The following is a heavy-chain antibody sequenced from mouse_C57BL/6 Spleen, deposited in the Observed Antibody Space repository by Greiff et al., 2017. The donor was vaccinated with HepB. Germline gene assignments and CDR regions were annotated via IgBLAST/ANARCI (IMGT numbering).Heavy chain of an antibody. CDR3: ARGGPIYDGYHY. V-gene: IGHV1-50*01. D-gene: IGHD2-3*01. CDR1: GYTFTSYW. J-gene: IGHJ2*01. Sequence: QVQLQQPGAELVKPGASVKLSCKASGYTFTSYWMQWVKQRPGQGLEWIGEIDPSDSYTNYNQKFKGKATLTVDTSSSTAYMQLSSLTSEDSAVYYCARGGPIYDGYHYWGQGTTLTVSS. CDR2: IDPSDSYT.